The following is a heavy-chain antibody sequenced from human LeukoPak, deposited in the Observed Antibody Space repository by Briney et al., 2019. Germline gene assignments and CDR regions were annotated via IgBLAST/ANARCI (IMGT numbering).Heavy chain of an antibody. Sequence: PSETLSLTCTVSGGSISSSSYYWGWIRQPPGKGLEWIGSIYYSGSTYYNPSLKSRVTISVDTSKNQFSLKLSSVTAADTAVYYCARDLAVAGDAFDIWGQGTMVTVSS. D-gene: IGHD6-19*01. CDR1: GGSISSSSYY. CDR3: ARDLAVAGDAFDI. CDR2: IYYSGST. J-gene: IGHJ3*02. V-gene: IGHV4-39*07.